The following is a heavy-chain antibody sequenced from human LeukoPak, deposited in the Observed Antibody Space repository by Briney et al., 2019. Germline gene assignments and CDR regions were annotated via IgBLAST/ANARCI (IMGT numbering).Heavy chain of an antibody. CDR2: ISWNSGSI. D-gene: IGHD2/OR15-2a*01. V-gene: IGHV3-9*01. CDR3: AKDRDFSFDP. CDR1: RFTLDDFA. Sequence: GGSLRLSCAASRFTLDDFAMHWLRHAPGKGLEWVSGISWNSGSIGYADSVKDRFTSSRDNAKNSLYLQMNTLRAEDAALYYCAKDRDFSFDPWGQGTLVTVSS. J-gene: IGHJ5*02.